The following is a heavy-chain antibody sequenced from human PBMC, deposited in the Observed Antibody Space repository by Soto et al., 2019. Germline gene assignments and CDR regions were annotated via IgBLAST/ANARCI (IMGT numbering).Heavy chain of an antibody. Sequence: HPGGSLRLSCAASGFTFSSYAMHWVRQAPGKGLEWVAVISYDGSNKYYADSVKGRFTISRDNSKNTLYLQMNSLRAEDTAVYYCAREAHNLDSSSWTYYYYYGMDVWGQGTTVTVSS. CDR1: GFTFSSYA. J-gene: IGHJ6*02. D-gene: IGHD6-13*01. CDR2: ISYDGSNK. V-gene: IGHV3-30-3*01. CDR3: AREAHNLDSSSWTYYYYYGMDV.